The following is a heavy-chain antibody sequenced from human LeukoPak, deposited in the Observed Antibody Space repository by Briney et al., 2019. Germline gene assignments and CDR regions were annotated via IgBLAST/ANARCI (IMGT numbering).Heavy chain of an antibody. J-gene: IGHJ4*02. CDR1: AFSFSDYY. CDR3: ARDRSTVTSHYFDY. Sequence: GGSLRLSCAASAFSFSDYYMNWIRQAPGKGLEWVSYISSNGSTIYYADSVKGRFTISRDNAKNSLYLQMNSLRAEDTAVYYCARDRSTVTSHYFDYWGQGTLVTVSS. V-gene: IGHV3-11*01. CDR2: ISSNGSTI. D-gene: IGHD4-17*01.